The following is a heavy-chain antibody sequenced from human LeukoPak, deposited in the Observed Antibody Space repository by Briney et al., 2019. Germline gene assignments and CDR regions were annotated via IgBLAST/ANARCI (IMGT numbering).Heavy chain of an antibody. CDR3: AKTGSTVTALYWFDP. V-gene: IGHV3-23*01. D-gene: IGHD4-17*01. CDR2: ISRSGGST. Sequence: GGSLRLSCAASGFTFSTNAMSWVRQAPGKGLEWVSGISRSGGSTYYADSVKGRFTISRDNSKNTLYLQMNSLRGEDTAVYYCAKTGSTVTALYWFDPWGQGTLVTVSS. CDR1: GFTFSTNA. J-gene: IGHJ5*02.